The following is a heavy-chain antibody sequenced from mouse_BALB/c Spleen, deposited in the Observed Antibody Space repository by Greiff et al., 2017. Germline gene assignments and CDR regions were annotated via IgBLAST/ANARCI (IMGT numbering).Heavy chain of an antibody. Sequence: EVKLVESGGGLVQPGGSRKLSCAASGFTFSSFGMHWVRQAPEKGLEWVAYISSGSSTIYYADTVKGRFTISRDNPKNTLFLQMTSLRSEDTAMYYCARYYEDAMDYWGQGTSVTVSS. CDR2: ISSGSSTI. CDR3: ARYYEDAMDY. J-gene: IGHJ4*01. D-gene: IGHD2-4*01. CDR1: GFTFSSFG. V-gene: IGHV5-17*02.